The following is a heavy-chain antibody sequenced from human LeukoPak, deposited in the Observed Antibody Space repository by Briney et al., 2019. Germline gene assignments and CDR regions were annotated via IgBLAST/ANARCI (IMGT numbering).Heavy chain of an antibody. D-gene: IGHD5-12*01. CDR2: IIPIFGTA. CDR1: RGTFSSYA. J-gene: IGHJ6*02. V-gene: IGHV1-69*13. Sequence: SVKVSCKASRGTFSSYAISWVRQAPGQGLEWMGGIIPIFGTANYAQKFQGRVTITADESTSTAYMELSSLRSEDTAVYYCASRPGVATTPPSYYYYGMDVWGQGTTVIVSS. CDR3: ASRPGVATTPPSYYYYGMDV.